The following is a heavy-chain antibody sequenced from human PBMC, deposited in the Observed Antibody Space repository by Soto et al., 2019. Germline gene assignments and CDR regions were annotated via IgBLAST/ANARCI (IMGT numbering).Heavy chain of an antibody. CDR3: ARAIEMATIGWFDP. Sequence: GESLKISCKASGYGFTSYWIGWVRQVPGKGLEWMGIIYPGDSDTRYRPSLLGQVTISADKSISTAYLQWSSLKASDTAIYYCARAIEMATIGWFDPWGQGTLVTVSS. J-gene: IGHJ5*02. V-gene: IGHV5-51*01. CDR2: IYPGDSDT. D-gene: IGHD5-12*01. CDR1: GYGFTSYW.